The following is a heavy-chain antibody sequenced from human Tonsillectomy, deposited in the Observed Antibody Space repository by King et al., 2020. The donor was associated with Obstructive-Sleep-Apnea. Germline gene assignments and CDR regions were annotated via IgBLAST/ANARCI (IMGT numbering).Heavy chain of an antibody. CDR2: IYYSGST. CDR3: ARTLNIAAAGTGWDFEL. CDR1: GGSISSYY. D-gene: IGHD6-13*01. V-gene: IGHV4-59*01. J-gene: IGHJ2*01. Sequence: VQLQESGPGLVKPSETLSLTCTVSGGSISSYYWSWIRQPPGKGLEWIGYIYYSGSTNYNPSLKSRVTISVDTSKNQFSLKLSSVTAADTAVYYCARTLNIAAAGTGWDFELSGRGTLVTVSS.